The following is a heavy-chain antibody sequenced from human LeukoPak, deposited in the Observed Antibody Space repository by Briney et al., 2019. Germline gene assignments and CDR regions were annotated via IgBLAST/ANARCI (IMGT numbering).Heavy chain of an antibody. CDR2: FDYSGST. Sequence: SQSLSLSRTVSGVSLSGHYLSWITRPPGKGLEWSGYFDYSGSTNYNTSLTSRATISVDTSMKQYSLQLSSVTAADTAVYHCPRLHADTSLTPYYYGIYVWGKGTTVTVSS. J-gene: IGHJ6*04. D-gene: IGHD5-18*01. V-gene: IGHV4-59*08. CDR1: GVSLSGHY. CDR3: PRLHADTSLTPYYYGIYV.